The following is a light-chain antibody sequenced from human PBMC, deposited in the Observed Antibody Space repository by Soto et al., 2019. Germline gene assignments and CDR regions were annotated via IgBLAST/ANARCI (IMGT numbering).Light chain of an antibody. CDR2: AAS. J-gene: IGKJ2*01. Sequence: IQLTQSPSSLSASVGDRVTITCRASQGIRSYLAWYQQKPGKAPKLLIYAASTLQSGVPSRFSGSGSGTDFTLTISSLQPEEFATYYCQQLNSYPYTFGQGTKLEIK. CDR1: QGIRSY. CDR3: QQLNSYPYT. V-gene: IGKV1-9*01.